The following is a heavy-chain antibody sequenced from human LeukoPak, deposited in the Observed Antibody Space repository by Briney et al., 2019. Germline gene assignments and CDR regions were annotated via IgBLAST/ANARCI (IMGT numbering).Heavy chain of an antibody. Sequence: PGGSLRLSCAASGFTFSDHYMDWVRQAPGKGLEWVGRTRNKANSYTTEYAASVKGRFTISRDDSKNSLYLQMNSLKTEDTAVYYCAISSGITGLIGAFDIWGQGTMVTVSS. CDR3: AISSGITGLIGAFDI. J-gene: IGHJ3*02. V-gene: IGHV3-72*01. D-gene: IGHD1-20*01. CDR1: GFTFSDHY. CDR2: TRNKANSYTT.